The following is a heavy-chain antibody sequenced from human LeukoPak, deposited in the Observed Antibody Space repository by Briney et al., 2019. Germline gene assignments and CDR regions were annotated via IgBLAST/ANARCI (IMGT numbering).Heavy chain of an antibody. CDR1: GYTLTELS. Sequence: ASVKVSCKVSGYTLTELSMHWARQAPGKGLEWMGGFDPEDGETIYAQKFQGRVTTTEDTSTDTAYMELSSLRSEDTAVYSCATDRSGFRGWYDYWGQGTLVTVSS. J-gene: IGHJ4*02. V-gene: IGHV1-24*01. CDR3: ATDRSGFRGWYDY. D-gene: IGHD6-19*01. CDR2: FDPEDGET.